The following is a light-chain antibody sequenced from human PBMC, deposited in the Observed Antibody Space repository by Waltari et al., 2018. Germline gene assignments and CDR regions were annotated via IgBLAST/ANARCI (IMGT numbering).Light chain of an antibody. CDR2: GAS. Sequence: EIVLTQSPGPLSLSPGESATLSCRASQSVSRSLAWYQQKSGQAPRLLIYGASSRATGVPDRFSGSGSGTDFTLTISRLEPEDFAVYYCQHYVRLPVTFGQGTKVEIK. CDR1: QSVSRS. V-gene: IGKV3-20*01. CDR3: QHYVRLPVT. J-gene: IGKJ1*01.